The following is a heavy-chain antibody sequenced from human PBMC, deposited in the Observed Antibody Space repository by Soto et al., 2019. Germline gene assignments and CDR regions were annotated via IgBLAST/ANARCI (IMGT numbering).Heavy chain of an antibody. CDR3: ARAASPYFDLLSAFDP. Sequence: SETLSLTCAVSGGSISSSNWRSWVRQPPGKGLEWIGEIFHNGNLNYNPSLKSRVTISVDKSKRQFSLNVTSVTAADTAVYFCARAASPYFDLLSAFDPWGQGVLVTVSS. J-gene: IGHJ5*02. V-gene: IGHV4-4*02. CDR2: IFHNGNL. D-gene: IGHD3-9*01. CDR1: GGSISSSNW.